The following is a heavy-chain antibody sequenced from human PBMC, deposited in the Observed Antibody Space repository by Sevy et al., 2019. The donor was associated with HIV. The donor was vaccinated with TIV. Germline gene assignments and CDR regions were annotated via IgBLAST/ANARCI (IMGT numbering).Heavy chain of an antibody. Sequence: GGSLRLSCAASGFTFSDYYMSWIRQAPGKGLEWVSYISSSSSYTNYADSVKGRFTISRDNAKNSLYLQMNSLRAEDTAGYYCARDIQETMVRGGWDIWGQGTMVTVSS. D-gene: IGHD3-10*01. CDR2: ISSSSSYT. J-gene: IGHJ3*02. CDR3: ARDIQETMVRGGWDI. CDR1: GFTFSDYY. V-gene: IGHV3-11*06.